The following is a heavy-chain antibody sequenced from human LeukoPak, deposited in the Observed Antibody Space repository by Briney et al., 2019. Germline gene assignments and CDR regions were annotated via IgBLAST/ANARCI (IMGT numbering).Heavy chain of an antibody. CDR2: IYYSGST. Sequence: SETLSLTCTVSGASITSSIYYWDWIRQPPGKGLEWIGSIYYSGSTYYNPSLKSRVTISVDTSKNQFFLKLRSVTAADTAVYYCARQRRGLDCSGGSCYSYGSQVDYWGQGTLVTVSS. D-gene: IGHD2-15*01. CDR1: GASITSSIYY. V-gene: IGHV4-39*01. J-gene: IGHJ4*02. CDR3: ARQRRGLDCSGGSCYSYGSQVDY.